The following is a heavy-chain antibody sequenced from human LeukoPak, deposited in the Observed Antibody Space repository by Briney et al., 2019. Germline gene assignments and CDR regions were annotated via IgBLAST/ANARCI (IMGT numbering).Heavy chain of an antibody. CDR1: GFTFRNYW. V-gene: IGHV3-74*01. CDR3: VSAWGTTDDY. J-gene: IGHJ4*02. D-gene: IGHD1-7*01. Sequence: GGSVRLSCAASGFTFRNYWMHWVRQAPGEGLVWVSRIKTDGSTTNYADSVKGRFTISRDNAKNTLYLQLNSLRAEDTAVYYCVSAWGTTDDYWGQGTLVTVSS. CDR2: IKTDGSTT.